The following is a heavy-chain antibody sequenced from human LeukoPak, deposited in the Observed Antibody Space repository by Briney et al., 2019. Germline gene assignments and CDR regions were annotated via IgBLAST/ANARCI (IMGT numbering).Heavy chain of an antibody. CDR2: INHSGST. Sequence: SETLSLTCAVYGGSFSGYYWSWIRQPPGKGLEWIGEINHSGSTNYNPSLKSRVTISVDTSKNQFSLKLSSVTAADTAVYYCARGPDLDYWGQGTLVTVSS. V-gene: IGHV4-34*01. J-gene: IGHJ4*02. CDR1: GGSFSGYY. CDR3: ARGPDLDY.